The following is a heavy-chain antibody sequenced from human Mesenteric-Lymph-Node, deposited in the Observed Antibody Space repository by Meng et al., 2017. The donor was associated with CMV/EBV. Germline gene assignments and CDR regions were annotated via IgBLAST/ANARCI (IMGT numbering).Heavy chain of an antibody. CDR3: ARTYYDFWSGYSGPLHYYGMDV. V-gene: IGHV3-21*01. D-gene: IGHD3-3*01. Sequence: GESLKISCAASGFTFSSYNMNWVRQAPGKGLEWVSSISSSRTSMYYSDSVKGRFTISRDNANNSLYLQMSSLRAEDTAVYYCARTYYDFWSGYSGPLHYYGMDVWGQGTTVTVSS. CDR1: GFTFSSYN. CDR2: ISSSRTSM. J-gene: IGHJ6*02.